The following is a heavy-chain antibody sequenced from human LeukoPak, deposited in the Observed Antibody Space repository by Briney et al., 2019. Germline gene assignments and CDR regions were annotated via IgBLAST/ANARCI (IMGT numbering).Heavy chain of an antibody. CDR2: IYYSGST. J-gene: IGHJ6*02. D-gene: IGHD3-10*01. Sequence: SETLSLTCTVSGGSISSYYWSWIRQPPGKGLEWIGYIYYSGSTNYNPSLKSRVTISVDTSKNQFSLKLSSVTAADTAVYYCAKDEIGILLWFGELWYGMDVWGQGTTVTVSS. V-gene: IGHV4-59*12. CDR3: AKDEIGILLWFGELWYGMDV. CDR1: GGSISSYY.